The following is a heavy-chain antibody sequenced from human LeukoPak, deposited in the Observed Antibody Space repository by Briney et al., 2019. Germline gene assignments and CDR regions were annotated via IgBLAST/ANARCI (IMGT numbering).Heavy chain of an antibody. Sequence: SVKVSCKASGGTFSSYAISWVRQAPGQGLEWMGRIIPILGIANYAQKFQGRVTVTADKSTSTAYMELSSLRSEDTAVYYCAREARATNFDYWGQGTLVTVSS. D-gene: IGHD5-12*01. CDR3: AREARATNFDY. J-gene: IGHJ4*02. V-gene: IGHV1-69*04. CDR1: GGTFSSYA. CDR2: IIPILGIA.